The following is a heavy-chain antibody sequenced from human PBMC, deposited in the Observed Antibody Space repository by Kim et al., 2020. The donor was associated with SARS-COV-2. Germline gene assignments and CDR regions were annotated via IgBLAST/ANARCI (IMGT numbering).Heavy chain of an antibody. J-gene: IGHJ5*02. Sequence: ASVKVSCKASGYTFTSYAMNWVRQAPGQGLEWMGWINTNTGNPTYAQGFTGRFVFSLDTSVSTAYLQISSLKAEDTAVYYCARDQRYNWNDVEGWFDPWGQGTLVTVSS. CDR3: ARDQRYNWNDVEGWFDP. V-gene: IGHV7-4-1*02. CDR2: INTNTGNP. D-gene: IGHD1-1*01. CDR1: GYTFTSYA.